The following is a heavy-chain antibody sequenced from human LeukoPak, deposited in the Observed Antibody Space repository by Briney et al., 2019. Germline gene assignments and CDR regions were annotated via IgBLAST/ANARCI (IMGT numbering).Heavy chain of an antibody. J-gene: IGHJ4*02. V-gene: IGHV1-2*06. D-gene: IGHD3-16*01. CDR2: INPNTGGT. CDR1: GYTFTGSY. CDR3: ARDLWGENFDY. Sequence: ASVKVSCKASGYTFTGSYLHWVRQAPGQGLEWMGRINPNTGGTHYAQKFQGRVTMTRDTSISTAYMELRSLRSDDTAVYYCARDLWGENFDYWGQGTLVTVSS.